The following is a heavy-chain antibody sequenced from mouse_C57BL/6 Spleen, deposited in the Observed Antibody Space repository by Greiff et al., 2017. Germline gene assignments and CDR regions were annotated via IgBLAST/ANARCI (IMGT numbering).Heavy chain of an antibody. Sequence: QVQLQQSGPELVKPGASVKISCKASGYAFSSSWMNWVKQRPGKGLEWIGRIYPGDGDTNYNGKFKGKATLTADKSSSTAYMQLSSLTSEDSAVYFCARGGYYSPDYWGQGTTLTVSS. V-gene: IGHV1-82*01. D-gene: IGHD1-1*01. J-gene: IGHJ2*01. CDR2: IYPGDGDT. CDR1: GYAFSSSW. CDR3: ARGGYYSPDY.